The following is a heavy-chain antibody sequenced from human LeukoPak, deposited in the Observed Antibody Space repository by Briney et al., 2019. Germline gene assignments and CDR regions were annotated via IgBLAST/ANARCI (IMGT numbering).Heavy chain of an antibody. Sequence: PGRSLRLSCAFSGLTFSSYAMTWVRQAPGKGLEWVSAVSGGGGSTYYADSVRGRFTISRDNSKNTLYLQMNSLKAEDTAVYYCASDGAKFGALTYYYYYMDVWGKGTTVTVSS. V-gene: IGHV3-23*01. J-gene: IGHJ6*03. D-gene: IGHD3-10*01. CDR3: ASDGAKFGALTYYYYYMDV. CDR2: VSGGGGST. CDR1: GLTFSSYA.